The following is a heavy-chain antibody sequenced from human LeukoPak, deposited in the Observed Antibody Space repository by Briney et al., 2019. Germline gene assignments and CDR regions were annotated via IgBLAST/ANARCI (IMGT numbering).Heavy chain of an antibody. CDR3: AREFGYADDYFDY. Sequence: GGSLRLSCAASGFTFSSHAMHWVRQAPGKGLEWTAIISYDGSKKFYADSVKGRFTISRDNSKNTLYLQMNSLRAEDTAVYYCAREFGYADDYFDYWGQGTLVTVSS. CDR1: GFTFSSHA. J-gene: IGHJ4*02. V-gene: IGHV3-30-3*01. CDR2: ISYDGSKK. D-gene: IGHD2-15*01.